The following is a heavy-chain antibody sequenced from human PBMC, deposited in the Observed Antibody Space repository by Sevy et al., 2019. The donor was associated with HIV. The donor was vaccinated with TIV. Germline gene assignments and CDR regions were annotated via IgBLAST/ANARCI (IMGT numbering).Heavy chain of an antibody. D-gene: IGHD6-19*01. CDR2: ISSSSDSSRTL. CDR3: ARPDLSGWYFDF. J-gene: IGHJ4*01. CDR1: GFTFSSYS. V-gene: IGHV3-48*01. Sequence: GGSLRLSCVASGFTFSSYSMNWVRQAPGKGLEWVSYISSSSDSSRTLYYADSVKGRFSISTDNAKNSVHLQMTSVGVEDTAVYYCARPDLSGWYFDFWGHGTLVTVSS.